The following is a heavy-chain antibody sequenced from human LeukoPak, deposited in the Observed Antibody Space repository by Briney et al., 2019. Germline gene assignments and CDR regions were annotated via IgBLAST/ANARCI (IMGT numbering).Heavy chain of an antibody. CDR3: ARESYGEEDY. V-gene: IGHV1-46*02. D-gene: IGHD4-17*01. CDR2: INPSGGST. CDR1: GYTFNSYY. Sequence: ASVKVSCKASGYTFNSYYMHWVRQAPGQGLEWMGIINPSGGSTSYAQKFQGRVTMTRGTSTSTVYMELSSLRSEDTAVYYCARESYGEEDYWGQGTLVTVFS. J-gene: IGHJ4*02.